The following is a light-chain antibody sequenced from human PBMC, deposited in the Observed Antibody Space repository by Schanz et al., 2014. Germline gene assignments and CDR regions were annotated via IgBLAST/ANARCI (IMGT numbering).Light chain of an antibody. CDR2: DAS. CDR3: QRHGSSPLYT. Sequence: VVVTQSPGTLSVFPGERATLSCRASHSVRTNLAWYQQKPGQPPRLLIYDASNRATGIPARFSGSGSGTDFTLTISSLEPEDFAVYYCQRHGSSPLYTFGQGTKVEVK. J-gene: IGKJ2*01. V-gene: IGKV3-11*01. CDR1: HSVRTN.